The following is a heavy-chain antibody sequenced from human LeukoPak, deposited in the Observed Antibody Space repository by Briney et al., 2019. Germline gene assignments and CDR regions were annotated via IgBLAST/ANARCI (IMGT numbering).Heavy chain of an antibody. CDR3: ARAMYSSSWQTQFDY. D-gene: IGHD6-13*01. V-gene: IGHV1-69*01. CDR1: GGTFSSYA. J-gene: IGHJ4*02. Sequence: ASVKVSCKASGGTFSSYAISWVRQAPGQGLEWMGGIIPIFGTANYAQKFQGRVTITADESRSTAYMELSSLRSEDTAVYYCARAMYSSSWQTQFDYWGQGTLVTVSS. CDR2: IIPIFGTA.